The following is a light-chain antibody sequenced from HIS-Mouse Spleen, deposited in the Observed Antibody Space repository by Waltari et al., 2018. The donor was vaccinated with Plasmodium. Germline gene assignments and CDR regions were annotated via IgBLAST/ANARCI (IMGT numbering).Light chain of an antibody. Sequence: EIVLTQSPGTLSLSPGERATLSCRASQRVSSSYLAWYQQKPGQAPRLLNYCASSRATGSPDRCSGSGSGTDFTLTISRLEPEDFAVYYCQQYGSSGTFGQGTKVEIK. CDR1: QRVSSSY. V-gene: IGKV3-20*01. CDR2: CAS. J-gene: IGKJ1*01. CDR3: QQYGSSGT.